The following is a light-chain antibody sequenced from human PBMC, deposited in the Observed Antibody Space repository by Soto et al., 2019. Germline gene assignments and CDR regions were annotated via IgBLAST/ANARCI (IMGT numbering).Light chain of an antibody. CDR3: QQYNEWTLT. CDR2: HAA. Sequence: EIVMTQSPATLSVSPGERATLSCRASQSVSNNVAWYQQKPGQAPRLLIYHAATRATGIPARFSGSGSGTEVTLTISSLQSDDFAVYSCQQYNEWTLTFGGGTKVEIK. V-gene: IGKV3-15*01. CDR1: QSVSNN. J-gene: IGKJ4*01.